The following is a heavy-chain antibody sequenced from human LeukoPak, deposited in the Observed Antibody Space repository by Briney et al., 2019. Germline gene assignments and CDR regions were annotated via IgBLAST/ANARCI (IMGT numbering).Heavy chain of an antibody. Sequence: GGSLRLSCAASGFIFGGYWMSWVRQAPGKGLEWVANIKQDGSEIYYVDSVEGRFTISRDNAKNSLFLQMNNLRAEDTAVYYCARDAPRRDVFDIWGQGTMVTVSS. CDR1: GFIFGGYW. J-gene: IGHJ3*02. CDR2: IKQDGSEI. CDR3: ARDAPRRDVFDI. V-gene: IGHV3-7*01.